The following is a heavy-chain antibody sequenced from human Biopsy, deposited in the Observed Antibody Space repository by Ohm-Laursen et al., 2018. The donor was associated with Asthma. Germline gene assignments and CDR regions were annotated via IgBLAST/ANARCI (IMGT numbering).Heavy chain of an antibody. CDR1: GGTFNTYV. J-gene: IGHJ4*02. CDR3: ARKAGSCISMTSYSLDF. V-gene: IGHV1-69*13. D-gene: IGHD3-22*01. CDR2: INSVFGTT. Sequence: ASVKVSCKSLGGTFNTYVIGWVRQAPGQGLEWMGGINSVFGTTTYPQKFQDRVTITADDSTSTVYMELSSLRSEDTAVYYCARKAGSCISMTSYSLDFWGQGTLVTVSS.